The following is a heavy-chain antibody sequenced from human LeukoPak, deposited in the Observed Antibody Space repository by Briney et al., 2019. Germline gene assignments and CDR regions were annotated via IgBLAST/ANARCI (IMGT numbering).Heavy chain of an antibody. J-gene: IGHJ4*02. D-gene: IGHD2-15*01. CDR2: IYYSGST. CDR1: GGSISSYY. Sequence: PSGTLSLTCIVSGGSISSYYWSWIRQPPGEGLEWIGYIYYSGSTNYNPSLKSRVTISVDTSKNQFSLKLSSVTAADTAVYYCARGRSGLDYWGQGTLVTVSS. V-gene: IGHV4-59*01. CDR3: ARGRSGLDY.